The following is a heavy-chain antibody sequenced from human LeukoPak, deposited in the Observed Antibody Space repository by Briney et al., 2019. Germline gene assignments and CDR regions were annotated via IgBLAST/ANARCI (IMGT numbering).Heavy chain of an antibody. J-gene: IGHJ4*02. CDR3: ARSEVGASTTFDY. CDR1: GGSISSYY. V-gene: IGHV4-59*01. Sequence: PSETLSLTCTVSGGSISSYYWSWIRQPPGKGLEYIGYIYYSGSTNYNPSLKSRVTISVDTSKNQFSLKLSSVTAVDTAVYYCARSEVGASTTFDYWGQGTLVTVSS. D-gene: IGHD1-26*01. CDR2: IYYSGST.